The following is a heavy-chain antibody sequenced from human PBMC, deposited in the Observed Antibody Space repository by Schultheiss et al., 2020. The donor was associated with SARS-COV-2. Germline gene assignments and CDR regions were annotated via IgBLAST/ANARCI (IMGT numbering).Heavy chain of an antibody. CDR2: ISAYNGNT. D-gene: IGHD3-22*01. CDR1: GYTFTSHG. CDR3: ARASDDSSGYWDY. Sequence: ASVKVSCKASGYTFTSHGISWVRQAPGQGLEWMGWISAYNGNTNYAQKFQGWVTMTRDTSISTAYMELSRLRSDDTAVYYCARASDDSSGYWDYWGQGTLVTVSS. J-gene: IGHJ4*02. V-gene: IGHV1-18*01.